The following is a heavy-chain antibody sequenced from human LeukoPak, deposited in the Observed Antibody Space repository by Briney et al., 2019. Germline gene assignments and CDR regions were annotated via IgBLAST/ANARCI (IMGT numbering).Heavy chain of an antibody. CDR3: AREGEEQLVPGPYYYYYYMDV. V-gene: IGHV3-30*03. CDR2: ISFHGTNK. Sequence: GGSLRLSCAASGFTFSNYGMHWVRQAPGKGLEWVAVISFHGTNKYYADSVKGRFTISRDNSKNTLYLQMNSLRAEDTAVYYCAREGEEQLVPGPYYYYYYMDVWGKGTTVTVSS. J-gene: IGHJ6*03. CDR1: GFTFSNYG. D-gene: IGHD6-6*01.